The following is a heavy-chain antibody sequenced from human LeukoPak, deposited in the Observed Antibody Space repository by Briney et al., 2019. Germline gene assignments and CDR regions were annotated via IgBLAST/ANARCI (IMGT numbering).Heavy chain of an antibody. CDR3: ARDRSSARWFDP. D-gene: IGHD6-6*01. CDR1: GGSFSGYY. J-gene: IGHJ5*02. V-gene: IGHV4-34*01. CDR2: INHSGST. Sequence: SETLSLTCAVYGGSFSGYYWSWIRQPPGKGLEWIGEINHSGSTNYNPSLKSRVTISVDTSKNQFSLKLSSVTAADTAVYYCARDRSSARWFDPWGQGTLVTVSS.